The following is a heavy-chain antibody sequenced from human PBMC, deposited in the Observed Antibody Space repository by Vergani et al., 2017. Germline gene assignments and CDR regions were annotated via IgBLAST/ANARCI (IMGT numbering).Heavy chain of an antibody. J-gene: IGHJ6*02. D-gene: IGHD2-2*02. V-gene: IGHV1-2*02. Sequence: QVQLVQSGAEVKKPGASVKVSCKASGYTFTGYYMHWVRQAPGQGLEWMGWINPNSGGTNYAQKFQGRVTMTRDTSISTAYIELSRLRSDDTAVYYCVRGVVVVPAAIGGDYYYYGMDVWGQGTTVTVSS. CDR2: INPNSGGT. CDR3: VRGVVVVPAAIGGDYYYYGMDV. CDR1: GYTFTGYY.